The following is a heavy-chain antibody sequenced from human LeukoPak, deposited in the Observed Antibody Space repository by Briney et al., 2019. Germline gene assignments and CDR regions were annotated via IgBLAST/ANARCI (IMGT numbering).Heavy chain of an antibody. D-gene: IGHD6-19*01. Sequence: SETLSLTCAVSVGPISSYYWSWIRHSRGKGLEWIGRIYTSGSTNYNPSLKSRVTISVDTSKNSFAQKLSSVTAADTAVYYCARSSSSGWGFRFDPWGQGTLVTVSS. CDR1: VGPISSYY. CDR2: IYTSGST. CDR3: ARSSSSGWGFRFDP. V-gene: IGHV4-4*07. J-gene: IGHJ5*02.